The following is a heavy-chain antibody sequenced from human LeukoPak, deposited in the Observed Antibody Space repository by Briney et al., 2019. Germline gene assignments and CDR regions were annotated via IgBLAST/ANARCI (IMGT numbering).Heavy chain of an antibody. CDR2: IRQDGSGK. J-gene: IGHJ4*02. Sequence: GGSLRLSCAASGFAFSSYWMSWVRQAPGKGLEWVANIRQDGSGKQYVDSVKGRFTISRDNAKNSLYLQTDSLRAEDSAVYYCAKVRWDNSGWYYLDSWGQGTLVTVSS. CDR3: AKVRWDNSGWYYLDS. V-gene: IGHV3-7*01. D-gene: IGHD6-19*01. CDR1: GFAFSSYW.